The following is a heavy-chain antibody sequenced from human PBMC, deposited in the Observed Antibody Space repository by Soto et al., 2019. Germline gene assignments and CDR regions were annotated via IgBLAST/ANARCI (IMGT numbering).Heavy chain of an antibody. J-gene: IGHJ4*02. CDR1: GGSISSSSYY. V-gene: IGHV4-39*01. CDR2: IYYSGTT. Sequence: QLQLQESGPGLVKPSETLSLTCTVSGGSISSSSYYWAWVRQPPGKGLEWIGSIYYSGTTYYNPSLKSRVTISEDTSKNQFSLKLSSVTAADTAVFYCARLIRCKTTSCYCDYWGQGTLVTVSS. CDR3: ARLIRCKTTSCYCDY. D-gene: IGHD2-2*01.